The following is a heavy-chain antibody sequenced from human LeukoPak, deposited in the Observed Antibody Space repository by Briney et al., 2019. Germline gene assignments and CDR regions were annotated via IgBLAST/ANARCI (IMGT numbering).Heavy chain of an antibody. CDR2: TSGSGGST. CDR3: AKEDYDSSGYYYFDY. D-gene: IGHD3-22*01. CDR1: GFTFSSYA. J-gene: IGHJ4*02. Sequence: GGSLRLSCAASGFTFSSYAMSWVRQAPGRGLEWVSATSGSGGSTYYADSVKGRFTISRDNSKNTLYLQMNSLRAEDTAVYYCAKEDYDSSGYYYFDYWGQGTLVTVSS. V-gene: IGHV3-23*01.